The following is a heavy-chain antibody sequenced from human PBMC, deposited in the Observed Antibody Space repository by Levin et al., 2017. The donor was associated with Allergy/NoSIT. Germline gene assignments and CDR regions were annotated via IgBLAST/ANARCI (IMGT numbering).Heavy chain of an antibody. CDR1: GFTFSSYA. Sequence: HTGGSLRLSCAASGFTFSSYAMSWVRQAPGKGLEWVSAISGSGGSTYYADSVKGRFTISRDNSKNTLYLQMNSLRAEDTAVYYCAKEKAGRRVGYCSGGSCYGMGFDYWGQGTLVTVSS. V-gene: IGHV3-23*01. D-gene: IGHD2-15*01. CDR2: ISGSGGST. J-gene: IGHJ4*02. CDR3: AKEKAGRRVGYCSGGSCYGMGFDY.